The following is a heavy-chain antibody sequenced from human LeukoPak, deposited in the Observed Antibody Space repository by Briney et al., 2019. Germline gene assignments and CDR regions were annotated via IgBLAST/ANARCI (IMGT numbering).Heavy chain of an antibody. J-gene: IGHJ3*02. Sequence: ASVKVSCKASGYTFTGYYMHWVRQAPGQGLEWMGRIIPILGIANYAQKFQGRVTITADKSTSTAYMELSSLRSEDTAVYYCARLFVVTYDAFDIWGQGTMVTVSS. CDR2: IIPILGIA. V-gene: IGHV1-69*02. D-gene: IGHD2-21*01. CDR3: ARLFVVTYDAFDI. CDR1: GYTFTGYY.